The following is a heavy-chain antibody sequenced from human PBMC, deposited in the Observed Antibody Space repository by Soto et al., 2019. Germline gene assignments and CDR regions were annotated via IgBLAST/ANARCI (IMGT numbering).Heavy chain of an antibody. D-gene: IGHD3-16*02. V-gene: IGHV4-30-2*01. CDR2: IYHSGST. Sequence: QLQLQESGSGLVKPSQTLSLTCAVSGGSISSGGYSWSWIRQPPGKGLEWIGYIYHSGSTYYNPSLKSRVTISVDRSKNQFSLKLSSVTAADTAVYYCARERQVRFGGVIAPPSGYFDYWGQGTLVTVSS. CDR3: ARERQVRFGGVIAPPSGYFDY. J-gene: IGHJ4*02. CDR1: GGSISSGGYS.